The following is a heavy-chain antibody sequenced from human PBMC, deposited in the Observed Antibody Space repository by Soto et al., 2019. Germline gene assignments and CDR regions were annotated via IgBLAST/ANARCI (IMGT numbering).Heavy chain of an antibody. CDR2: INVDGSSI. V-gene: IGHV3-74*01. Sequence: EVQLVESGGGLVQPGGSLRLSCAASGFIFNGYWMHWVRQAPGKGLVWVSRINVDGSSISYVDSVKGRFTISRDNAKNTVELQMNSLRVEDTAVYYCARDIGTVTTALDYWGQVTLVIVSS. D-gene: IGHD4-17*01. CDR3: ARDIGTVTTALDY. CDR1: GFIFNGYW. J-gene: IGHJ4*02.